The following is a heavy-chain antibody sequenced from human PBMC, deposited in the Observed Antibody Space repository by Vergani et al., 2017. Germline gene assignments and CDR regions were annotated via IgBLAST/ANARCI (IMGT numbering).Heavy chain of an antibody. CDR2: ISWNSGSI. V-gene: IGHV3-9*01. J-gene: IGHJ4*02. CDR1: GFTFSSYG. CDR3: ARDLGGSYSQLYYFDY. Sequence: VQLVESGGGVVQPGRSLRLSCAASGFTFSSYGMHWVRQAPGKGLEWVSGISWNSGSIGYADSVKGRFTISRDNAKNSLYLQMNSLRAEDTALYYCARDLGGSYSQLYYFDYWGQGTLVTVSS. D-gene: IGHD1-26*01.